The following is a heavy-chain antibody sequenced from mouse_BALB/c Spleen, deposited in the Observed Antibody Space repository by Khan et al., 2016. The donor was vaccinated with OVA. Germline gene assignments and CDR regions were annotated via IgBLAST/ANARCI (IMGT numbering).Heavy chain of an antibody. CDR1: GFTFSSYS. J-gene: IGHJ3*01. D-gene: IGHD4-1*01. Sequence: EVELVESGGDLVKPGGSLKLSCAASGFTFSSYSMSWVRPTPDKRLEWVASISSCGDYTYYPDSVKGRFTISRDNAKTPLYLQMSDLKSEDTAMYYCADRLTGSFAYWGQGTLVTVSA. V-gene: IGHV5-6*01. CDR3: ADRLTGSFAY. CDR2: ISSCGDYT.